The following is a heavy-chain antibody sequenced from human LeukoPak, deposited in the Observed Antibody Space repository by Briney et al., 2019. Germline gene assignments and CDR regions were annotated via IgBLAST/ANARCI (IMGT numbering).Heavy chain of an antibody. Sequence: GASVKVSCKASGYTFTSYGISWVRQAPGQGLEWMGWISAYNGNTNYAQKLQGRVTMTTDTSTSTAYMELRSLRSDDTAAYYCARDTYYYDSSGYYAASGDAFDIWGQGTMVTVSS. CDR2: ISAYNGNT. V-gene: IGHV1-18*01. CDR1: GYTFTSYG. J-gene: IGHJ3*02. D-gene: IGHD3-22*01. CDR3: ARDTYYYDSSGYYAASGDAFDI.